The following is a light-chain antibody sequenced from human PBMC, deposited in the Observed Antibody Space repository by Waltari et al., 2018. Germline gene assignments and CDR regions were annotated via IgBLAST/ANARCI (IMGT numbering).Light chain of an antibody. CDR2: LNSDGSY. Sequence: QVSLTQSPSASASLGASVKLTCTLNSAHSHFAIAWHQRQPEKGPRFLMTLNSDGSYIKGAGFPDRFSGSSSGAVRYLSISSLQFEGDADYYCQTWGTGIFWTFDGGTKLTVL. CDR3: QTWGTGIFWT. CDR1: SAHSHFA. J-gene: IGLJ2*01. V-gene: IGLV4-69*02.